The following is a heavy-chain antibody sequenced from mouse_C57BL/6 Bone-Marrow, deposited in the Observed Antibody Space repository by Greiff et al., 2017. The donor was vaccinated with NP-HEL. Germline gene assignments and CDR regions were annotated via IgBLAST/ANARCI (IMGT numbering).Heavy chain of an antibody. CDR2: IDPEDGET. V-gene: IGHV14-2*01. D-gene: IGHD1-1*01. Sequence: EVQLQQSGAELVKPGASVKLSCTASGFNIKDYYMHWVKQRTEQGLEWIGRIDPEDGETKYAPKFQGKATITADTSSNTAYLQLSSRTSEDTAVYYWARALITTVVATDFDVWGTGTTVTVSS. J-gene: IGHJ1*03. CDR3: ARALITTVVATDFDV. CDR1: GFNIKDYY.